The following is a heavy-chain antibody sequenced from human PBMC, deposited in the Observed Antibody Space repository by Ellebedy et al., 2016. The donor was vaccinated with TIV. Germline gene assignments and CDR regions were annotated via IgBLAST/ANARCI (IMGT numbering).Heavy chain of an antibody. J-gene: IGHJ4*02. CDR2: MNPNSGTT. CDR1: GYIFISYN. Sequence: AASVKVSCKASGYIFISYNINWVRQAAGQGLEWMGWMNPNSGTTGYAQKFQGRVTITRNTSISTAYMELSSLRSEDTAVYYCARWLRAPGPTYYYGSGGDYWGQGTLVTVSS. D-gene: IGHD3-10*01. CDR3: ARWLRAPGPTYYYGSGGDY. V-gene: IGHV1-8*03.